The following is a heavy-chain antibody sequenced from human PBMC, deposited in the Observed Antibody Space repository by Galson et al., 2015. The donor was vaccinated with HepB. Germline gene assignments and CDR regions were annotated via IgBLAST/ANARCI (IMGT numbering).Heavy chain of an antibody. CDR2: INGSGGST. V-gene: IGHV3-23*01. J-gene: IGHJ4*02. CDR3: AKRDRAAAAGTHLDY. D-gene: IGHD6-13*01. Sequence: SLRLSCAASGFTLSSYAMSWVRQAPGKGLEWVSAINGSGGSTYYADSVKGRFTISRDNSKNTLYLQMNSLRAEDTAVYYCAKRDRAAAAGTHLDYWGQGTLVTVSS. CDR1: GFTLSSYA.